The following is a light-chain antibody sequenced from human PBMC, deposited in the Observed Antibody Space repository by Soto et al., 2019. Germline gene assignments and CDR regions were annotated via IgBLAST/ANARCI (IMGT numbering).Light chain of an antibody. CDR2: DVS. CDR1: SSDVGGYNY. V-gene: IGLV2-14*01. Sequence: QSVLTQPASVSGSPGQSITISCTGTSSDVGGYNYVSWYQQHPGKAPKLMIYDVSNRPSGVSSRFSGSKSGNTASLTISGLQAEDEADYYCSSYTSSSTLRGVFGGGTQLTVL. J-gene: IGLJ2*01. CDR3: SSYTSSSTLRGV.